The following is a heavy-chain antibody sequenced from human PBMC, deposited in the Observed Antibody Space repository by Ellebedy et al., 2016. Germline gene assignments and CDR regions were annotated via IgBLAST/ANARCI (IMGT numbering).Heavy chain of an antibody. D-gene: IGHD4-17*01. V-gene: IGHV5-10-1*01. CDR1: GYSFTSYW. J-gene: IGHJ6*02. CDR3: ATRSTVTSLDYYYYGMDV. Sequence: GESLKISXKGSGYSFTSYWIGWVRQMPGKGLEWMGRIDPSDSYTNYSPSFQGHVTISADKSISTAYLQWSSLKASDTAMYYCATRSTVTSLDYYYYGMDVWGQGTTVTVSS. CDR2: IDPSDSYT.